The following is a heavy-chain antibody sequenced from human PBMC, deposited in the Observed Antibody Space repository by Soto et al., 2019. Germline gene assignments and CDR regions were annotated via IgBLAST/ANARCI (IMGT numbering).Heavy chain of an antibody. CDR2: IGTAGDT. CDR1: GFTFSSYD. D-gene: IGHD3-16*02. CDR3: ARVVAYDYIWGSYPNRFAFDI. V-gene: IGHV3-13*01. J-gene: IGHJ3*02. Sequence: GGSLRLSCAASGFTFSSYDMHWVRQATGKGLEWVSAIGTAGDTYYPGSVKGRFTISRENAKNSLYLQMNSLRAEDTAVYYCARVVAYDYIWGSYPNRFAFDIWGQGTMVTVSS.